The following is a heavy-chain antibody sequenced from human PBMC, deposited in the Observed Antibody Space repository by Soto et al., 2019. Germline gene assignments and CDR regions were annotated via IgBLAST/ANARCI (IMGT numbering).Heavy chain of an antibody. CDR2: INAGNGNT. CDR1: GYTFTSYA. D-gene: IGHD3-3*01. Sequence: GASVKVSCKASGYTFTSYAMHWVRQAPGQRLEWMGWINAGNGNTKYSQKFQGRVTITRDTSASTAYMELSSLRSEDTAVYYCARRASGYYDFWSGYLDYWGQGTLVTVSS. CDR3: ARRASGYYDFWSGYLDY. J-gene: IGHJ4*02. V-gene: IGHV1-3*01.